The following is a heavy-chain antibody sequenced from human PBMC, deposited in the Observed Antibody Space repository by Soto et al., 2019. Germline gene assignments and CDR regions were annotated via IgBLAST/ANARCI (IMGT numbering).Heavy chain of an antibody. Sequence: GGSLRLSCAASGFTFSTYGMHWVRQAPGKGLEWVAFILHDGSNKYYADSVKGRFTISRDNSKNTVHLQMNSLRPEDTAVYYCAKALGYSNSGRTYYYGMDVWGQGTTVTV. D-gene: IGHD2-21*01. J-gene: IGHJ6*02. CDR3: AKALGYSNSGRTYYYGMDV. V-gene: IGHV3-30*18. CDR1: GFTFSTYG. CDR2: ILHDGSNK.